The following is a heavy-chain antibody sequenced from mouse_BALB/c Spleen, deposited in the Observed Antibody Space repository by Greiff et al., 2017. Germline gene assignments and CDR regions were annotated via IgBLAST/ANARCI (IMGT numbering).Heavy chain of an antibody. V-gene: IGHV1S56*01. Sequence: VQGVESGPELVKPGASVRISCKASGYTFTSYYIHWVKQRPGQGLEWIGWIYPGNVNTKYNEKFKGKATLTADKSSSTAYMQLSSLTSEDSAVYFCAGDGDYWGQGTTLTVSS. CDR2: IYPGNVNT. CDR3: AGDGDY. CDR1: GYTFTSYY. J-gene: IGHJ2*01. D-gene: IGHD2-3*01.